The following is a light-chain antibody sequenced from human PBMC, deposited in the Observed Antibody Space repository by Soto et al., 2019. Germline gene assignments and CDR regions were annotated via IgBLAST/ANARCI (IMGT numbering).Light chain of an antibody. V-gene: IGKV3-11*01. CDR2: DAS. J-gene: IGKJ4*01. CDR3: QQRSNWPRLT. CDR1: QSVTIY. Sequence: EIVLTQSPATLSLSPGERASLSCRASQSVTIYLAWYQQKPGQAPRLLIYDASNWATGIPARFSGSGSGTDFTLTISSLEPEDFAVYYCQQRSNWPRLTFGGGTKVDIK.